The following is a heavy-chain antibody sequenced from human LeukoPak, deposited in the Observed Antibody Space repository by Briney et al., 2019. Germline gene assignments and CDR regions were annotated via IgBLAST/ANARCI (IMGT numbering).Heavy chain of an antibody. V-gene: IGHV3-7*01. CDR3: ARDARTTGALDY. CDR2: IKQDGREK. J-gene: IGHJ4*02. CDR1: GFTFSSHW. Sequence: PGGSLRLSCSASGFTFSSHWMSWVRPAPGKGLEWVANIKQDGREKYYVDSVKGRFTISRDNAKNSLYLQMNSLRAEDTAVYYCARDARTTGALDYWGQGTLVTVSS. D-gene: IGHD1-1*01.